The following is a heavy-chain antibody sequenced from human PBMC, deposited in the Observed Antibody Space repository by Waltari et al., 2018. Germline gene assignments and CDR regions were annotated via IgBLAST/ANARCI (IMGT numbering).Heavy chain of an antibody. J-gene: IGHJ3*02. Sequence: QVQLQESGPGLVKPSETLSLTCAVSGYSLSSGYYWGCIRQPPGKGLEWIGSIYHSGSTYYNPSLKSRVTISVDTSKNQFSLKLSSVTAADTAVYYCAIFSYSSGRAFDIWGQGTMVTVSS. CDR3: AIFSYSSGRAFDI. CDR1: GYSLSSGYY. D-gene: IGHD6-19*01. CDR2: IYHSGST. V-gene: IGHV4-38-2*01.